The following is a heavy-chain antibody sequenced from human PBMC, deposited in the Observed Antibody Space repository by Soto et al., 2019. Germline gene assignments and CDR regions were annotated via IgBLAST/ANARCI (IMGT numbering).Heavy chain of an antibody. V-gene: IGHV4-59*01. J-gene: IGHJ5*02. Sequence: SETLSLTCTVSGGSISSYYWSWIRQPPGKGLEWIGYIYYSGSTNYNPSLKSRVTISVDTSKNQFSLKLSSVTAADTAVYYCAREAHNYYDIYWFDPWGQGTLVTVSS. CDR2: IYYSGST. D-gene: IGHD3-22*01. CDR3: AREAHNYYDIYWFDP. CDR1: GGSISSYY.